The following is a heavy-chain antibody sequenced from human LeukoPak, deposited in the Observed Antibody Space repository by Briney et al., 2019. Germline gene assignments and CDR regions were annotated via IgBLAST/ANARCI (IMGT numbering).Heavy chain of an antibody. Sequence: GGSLRLSCEASGFTFSSFWMGWVRQAPGKGLEWVANIHPDGSDTSYVDSVKGRFTISRDNAKESMFLQRNSLRAEEMAVYYRVRWGEEVGMDRWGQGTLVTVSS. D-gene: IGHD3-10*01. J-gene: IGHJ5*02. CDR3: VRWGEEVGMDR. CDR1: GFTFSSFW. CDR2: IHPDGSDT. V-gene: IGHV3-7*01.